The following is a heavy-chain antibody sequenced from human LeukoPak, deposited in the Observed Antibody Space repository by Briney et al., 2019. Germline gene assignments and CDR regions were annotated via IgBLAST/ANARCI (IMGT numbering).Heavy chain of an antibody. J-gene: IGHJ4*02. V-gene: IGHV3-11*01. CDR1: GFPFSGYY. Sequence: GGSLRLSCAASGFPFSGYYMSWIRQAPGTGLEWVSYISSSGNTIYYSDSVKGRFTISRDNAKNSLYLQMNSLRAEDTAVYYCARGGYGGANPDDYWGQGTLVTVSS. CDR3: ARGGYGGANPDDY. D-gene: IGHD4-23*01. CDR2: ISSSGNTI.